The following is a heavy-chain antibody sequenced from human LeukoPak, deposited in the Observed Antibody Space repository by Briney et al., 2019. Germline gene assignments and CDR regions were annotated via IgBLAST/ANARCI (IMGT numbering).Heavy chain of an antibody. CDR3: ARDRDVYSSRWNRNFAY. D-gene: IGHD6-13*01. CDR1: GFTFSNYG. V-gene: IGHV3-33*01. CDR2: IWYDGSNK. J-gene: IGHJ4*02. Sequence: GGSLRLSCAASGFTFSNYGMHWVRQAPGKGLEWVAIIWYDGSNKYYVDSVKGRFTISRDNSKNTLYLQMNSLRAEDTAVYYCARDRDVYSSRWNRNFAYWGQGTLVTVSA.